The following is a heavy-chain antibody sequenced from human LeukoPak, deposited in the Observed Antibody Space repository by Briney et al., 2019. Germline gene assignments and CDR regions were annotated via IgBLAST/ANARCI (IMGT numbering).Heavy chain of an antibody. CDR1: GFTFSSYA. CDR3: AKVPTYYDFWSGYSYFDY. Sequence: GGSLRLSCAASGFTFSSYAMSWVRQAPGKGLEWVSAISGSGGSTYHADSVKGRFTISRDNSKNTLYLQMNSLRAEDTAVYYCAKVPTYYDFWSGYSYFDYWGQGTLVTVSS. CDR2: ISGSGGST. V-gene: IGHV3-23*01. J-gene: IGHJ4*02. D-gene: IGHD3-3*01.